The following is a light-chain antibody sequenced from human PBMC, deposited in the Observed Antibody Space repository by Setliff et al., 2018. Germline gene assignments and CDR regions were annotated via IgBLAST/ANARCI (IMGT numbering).Light chain of an antibody. CDR2: DVT. V-gene: IGLV2-14*03. J-gene: IGLJ1*01. Sequence: QSVLTQPASVSGSPGQSIIISCTGTGTYNYVSWYQQHPGKAPQLIIYDVTNRPSGVSNRFSASKSGNTASLTISGLQPEDDADYYCSSYTSNSTYVFGTGTKVTVL. CDR1: GTYNY. CDR3: SSYTSNSTYV.